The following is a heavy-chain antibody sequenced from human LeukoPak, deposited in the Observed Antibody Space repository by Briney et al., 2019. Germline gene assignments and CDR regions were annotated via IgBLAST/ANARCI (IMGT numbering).Heavy chain of an antibody. J-gene: IGHJ4*02. D-gene: IGHD2-2*01. V-gene: IGHV1-2*06. CDR3: ASAPGYCSSTSCYVGVGSLDY. CDR2: INPNSGGT. CDR1: GYTFTGYY. Sequence: EASVTVSCTASGYTFTGYYMHWVRQAPGQGLEWMGRINPNSGGTNYAQKFQGRVTMTRDTSISTAYMELSRLRSDDPAVYSCASAPGYCSSTSCYVGVGSLDYWGQGTLVTVSS.